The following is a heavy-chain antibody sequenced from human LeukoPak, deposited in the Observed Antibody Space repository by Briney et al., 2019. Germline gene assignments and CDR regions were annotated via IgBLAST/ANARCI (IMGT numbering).Heavy chain of an antibody. V-gene: IGHV4-4*07. Sequence: SETLSLTCSVSGGSTSDYYWNWIRQPAGQGLKWLGRIYYTGNTAYNPSLESRLTMSLDTAKNQFSLKVTSVTAADRAVYYCARGGTLFTYFDSWGQGTLVTVSS. D-gene: IGHD3-10*02. CDR1: GGSTSDYY. J-gene: IGHJ4*02. CDR3: ARGGTLFTYFDS. CDR2: IYYTGNT.